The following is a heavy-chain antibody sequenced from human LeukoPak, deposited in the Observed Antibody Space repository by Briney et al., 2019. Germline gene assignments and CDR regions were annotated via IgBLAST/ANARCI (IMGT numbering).Heavy chain of an antibody. CDR1: GFTFSSYA. D-gene: IGHD1-26*01. J-gene: IGHJ4*02. Sequence: GGSLRLSCAASGFTFSSYAMSWVRQAPGKGLEWVSAISGSGGSTYYADSVKGRFTISRDNSKNTLYLQMNSLRAEDTAVYYCARWETGQSYYFDYWGQGTLVTVSS. CDR2: ISGSGGST. CDR3: ARWETGQSYYFDY. V-gene: IGHV3-23*01.